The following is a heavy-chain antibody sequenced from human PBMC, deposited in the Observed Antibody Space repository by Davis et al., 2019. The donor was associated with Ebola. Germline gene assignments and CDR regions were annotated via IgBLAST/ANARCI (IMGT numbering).Heavy chain of an antibody. Sequence: AASVKVSCKASRYSFTNYDINWVRQATGQGLEWMGRIIPILGIANYAQKFQGRVTITADKSTSTAYMELSSLRSEDTAVYYCARGASWGSGSYINYWGQGTLVTVSS. CDR2: IIPILGIA. CDR3: ARGASWGSGSYINY. D-gene: IGHD3-10*01. CDR1: RYSFTNYD. V-gene: IGHV1-69*04. J-gene: IGHJ4*02.